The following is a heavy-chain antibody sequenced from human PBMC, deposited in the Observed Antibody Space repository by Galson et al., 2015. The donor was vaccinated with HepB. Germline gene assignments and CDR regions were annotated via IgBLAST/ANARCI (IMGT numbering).Heavy chain of an antibody. D-gene: IGHD4/OR15-4a*01. Sequence: SGAEVKKPGDSLRISCKGSGYTFASYWIAWVRQMPGKGLECMGIIYPRDSDIRYSPSFQGRVTISADKGTAYLHWSSLKASDTAMYYCARRSDYGRKYFDLWGRGTLVSV. CDR2: IYPRDSDI. V-gene: IGHV5-51*01. CDR1: GYTFASYW. CDR3: ARRSDYGRKYFDL. J-gene: IGHJ2*01.